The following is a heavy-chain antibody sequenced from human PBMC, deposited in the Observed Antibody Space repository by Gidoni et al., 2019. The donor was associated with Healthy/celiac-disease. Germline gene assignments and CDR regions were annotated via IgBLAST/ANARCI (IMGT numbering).Heavy chain of an antibody. CDR2: IYYSGVT. D-gene: IGHD3-10*01. Sequence: QLQLQESGPGLVKPSETLSLTCPVSGGSISSSRYYWGWIRQPLGKGLEWIGSIYYSGVTYYNPSLKSRVTISVDTSKNQFSLKLSSVTAADTAVDYCARLVEDLPGPPGDYSGGFDYWGQGTLVTVSS. V-gene: IGHV4-39*01. CDR1: GGSISSSRYY. CDR3: ARLVEDLPGPPGDYSGGFDY. J-gene: IGHJ4*02.